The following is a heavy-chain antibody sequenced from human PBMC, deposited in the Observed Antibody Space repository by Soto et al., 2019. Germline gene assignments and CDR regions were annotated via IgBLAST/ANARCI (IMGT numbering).Heavy chain of an antibody. CDR3: ATGQYCSGGSCYFNPSDY. J-gene: IGHJ4*02. CDR2: IAYDGSYK. D-gene: IGHD2-15*01. CDR1: GFTFSSYG. Sequence: QVQLVESGGGVVQPGRSLRLSCGASGFTFSSYGMHWVRQAPGKGLEWVAGIAYDGSYKYYADYVKGRCTIYRDKSKNTLYVQMNSRRAEYTAVYYCATGQYCSGGSCYFNPSDYWGQGTLVTVSS. V-gene: IGHV3-30*03.